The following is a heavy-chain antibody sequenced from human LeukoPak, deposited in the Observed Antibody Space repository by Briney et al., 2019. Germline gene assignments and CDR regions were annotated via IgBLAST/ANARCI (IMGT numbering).Heavy chain of an antibody. Sequence: SETLSLTCTVSGGSISSYYWSWIRQPPGKGLEWIGYIYYSGSTNYNPSLKSRVTISVDTSKNQFSLKLSSVTAADTAVDYCARQLERRYYFDYWGQGTLVTVSS. D-gene: IGHD1-1*01. J-gene: IGHJ4*02. V-gene: IGHV4-59*01. CDR2: IYYSGST. CDR1: GGSISSYY. CDR3: ARQLERRYYFDY.